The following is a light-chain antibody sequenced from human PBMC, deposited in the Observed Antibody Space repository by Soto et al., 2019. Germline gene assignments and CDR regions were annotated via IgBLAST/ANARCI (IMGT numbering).Light chain of an antibody. V-gene: IGKV1-5*03. J-gene: IGKJ1*01. CDR3: QQYNSYWT. Sequence: DIQMTQSPSTLSASVGARVTITCRASQSISSWLAWYQQKPGKAPKLLIYKASSLESGVLSRFSGSGSGTEFTLTISSLQPDDFATYYCQQYNSYWTFGQGKKVEIK. CDR2: KAS. CDR1: QSISSW.